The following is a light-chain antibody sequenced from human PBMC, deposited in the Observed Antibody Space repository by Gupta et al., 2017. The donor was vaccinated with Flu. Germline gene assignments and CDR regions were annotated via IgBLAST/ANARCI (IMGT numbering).Light chain of an antibody. CDR2: EVS. CDR1: SSDVGLYNY. V-gene: IGLV2-14*01. J-gene: IGLJ1*01. Sequence: QSALTQPASVSGSPVQSITISCTGTSSDVGLYNYVSWYQQHPGKAPKLMIYEVSNRPSGVANRFSGSKSGNTASLTISGLQAEDEADYYCSSYSSRSTLYVFGTGTKVTVL. CDR3: SSYSSRSTLYV.